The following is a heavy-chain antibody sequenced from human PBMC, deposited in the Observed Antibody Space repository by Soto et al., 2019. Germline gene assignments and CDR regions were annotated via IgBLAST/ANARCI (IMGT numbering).Heavy chain of an antibody. V-gene: IGHV3-66*01. Sequence: PGGSLRLSCAASGFSVSSNYMTWVRQAPGKGLEWVSVIYSGGSTYYADSVKGRFTISRDNSKNTLYLQMNSLRAEDTAVYYCARESVSYYYYYMDVWGKGTTVTVSS. CDR2: IYSGGST. J-gene: IGHJ6*03. CDR3: ARESVSYYYYYMDV. D-gene: IGHD4-4*01. CDR1: GFSVSSNY.